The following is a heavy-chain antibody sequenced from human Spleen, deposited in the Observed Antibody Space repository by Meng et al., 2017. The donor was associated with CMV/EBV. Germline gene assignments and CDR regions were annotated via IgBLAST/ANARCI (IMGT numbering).Heavy chain of an antibody. D-gene: IGHD6-19*01. CDR3: ARDAPVAGTSGAFDI. V-gene: IGHV3-53*01. J-gene: IGHJ3*02. Sequence: GESLKISCATSGFTFRNYAMSWVRQAPGKGLEWVSVIYSGGSTYYADSVKGRFTISRDNSKNTLYLQMNSLRAEDTAVYYCARDAPVAGTSGAFDIWGQGTMVTVSS. CDR1: GFTFRNYA. CDR2: IYSGGST.